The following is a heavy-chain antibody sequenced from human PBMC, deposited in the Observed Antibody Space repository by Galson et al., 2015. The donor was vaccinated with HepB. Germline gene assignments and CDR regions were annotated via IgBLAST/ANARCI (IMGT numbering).Heavy chain of an antibody. V-gene: IGHV1-24*01. D-gene: IGHD4-17*01. J-gene: IGHJ3*02. CDR3: ATGLPKNDYGDYTDSPPDAFDI. Sequence: SVKVSCKVSGYTLTELSMHWVRQAPGKGLEWMGGFDPEDGETIYAQKFQGRVTMTEDTSTDTAYMELSSLRSEDTAVYYCATGLPKNDYGDYTDSPPDAFDIWGQGTMVTVSS. CDR2: FDPEDGET. CDR1: GYTLTELS.